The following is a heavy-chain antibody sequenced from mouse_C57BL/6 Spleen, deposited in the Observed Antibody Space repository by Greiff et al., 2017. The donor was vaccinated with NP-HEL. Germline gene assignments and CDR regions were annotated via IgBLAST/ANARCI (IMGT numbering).Heavy chain of an antibody. V-gene: IGHV1-50*01. CDR1: GYTFTSYW. Sequence: QVQLQQPGAELVKPGASVKLSCKASGYTFTSYWMQWVKQRPGQGLEWIGEIDPSDSYTNYNQKFKGKATLTVDTSSSTAYMQLSSLTSEDSAVYYWARSYSDSHAMDYWGQGTSVTVSS. J-gene: IGHJ4*01. CDR3: ARSYSDSHAMDY. CDR2: IDPSDSYT. D-gene: IGHD2-12*01.